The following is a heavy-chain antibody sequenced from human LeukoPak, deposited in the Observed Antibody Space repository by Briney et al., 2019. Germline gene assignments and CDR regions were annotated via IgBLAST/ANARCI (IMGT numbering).Heavy chain of an antibody. V-gene: IGHV4-38-2*01. CDR1: GYSISSGYY. CDR2: IYHSGST. CDR3: ARRNDFWSGYYEGWFDP. Sequence: SETLSLTCAVSGYSISSGYYWGWIRPPPGKGREWIGIIYHSGSTYYNPSLKRRVTISVDTSKNQFSLKLSSVTAADTAVYYCARRNDFWSGYYEGWFDPWGQGTLVTVSS. J-gene: IGHJ5*02. D-gene: IGHD3-3*01.